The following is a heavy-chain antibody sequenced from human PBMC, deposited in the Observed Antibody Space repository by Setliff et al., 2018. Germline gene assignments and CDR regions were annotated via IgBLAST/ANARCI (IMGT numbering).Heavy chain of an antibody. J-gene: IGHJ4*02. CDR1: GGSFSTYY. D-gene: IGHD3-16*01. Sequence: SETLSLTCAVYGGSFSTYYWIWIRQPPGKGLEWIGEINHSGSTNYNPSLKSRVTISADTSKNQFSLKLSSVTAADTAVYYCARGPRRGGFDYWGQGTLVTVSS. CDR2: INHSGST. V-gene: IGHV4-34*01. CDR3: ARGPRRGGFDY.